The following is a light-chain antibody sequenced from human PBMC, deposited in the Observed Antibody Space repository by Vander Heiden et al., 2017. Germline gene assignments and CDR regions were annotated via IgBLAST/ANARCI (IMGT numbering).Light chain of an antibody. CDR3: QHLNSYPFI. V-gene: IGKV1-9*01. Sequence: DIQLTQSPSFLSASVGDRVNISCRASQGINNYLNWYHQKPGKAPKLLIYAASRLHSGVPSRFSGRASGTEFTLTISSLQPEDFATYYCQHLNSYPFIFGPGTKVDIK. J-gene: IGKJ3*01. CDR1: QGINNY. CDR2: AAS.